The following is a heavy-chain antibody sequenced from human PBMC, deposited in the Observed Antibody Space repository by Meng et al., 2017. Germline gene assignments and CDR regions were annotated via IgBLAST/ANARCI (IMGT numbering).Heavy chain of an antibody. Sequence: GESLKISCAASGFTFSSYAMSWVRQAPGKGLEWVSAISGSGGSTYYADSVKGRFTISRDNSKNTLYLQMNSLRAEGTAVYYCAKDYLSFTAAYGMDVWGQGTTVTVSS. CDR1: GFTFSSYA. CDR2: ISGSGGST. CDR3: AKDYLSFTAAYGMDV. J-gene: IGHJ6*02. V-gene: IGHV3-23*01. D-gene: IGHD3-16*02.